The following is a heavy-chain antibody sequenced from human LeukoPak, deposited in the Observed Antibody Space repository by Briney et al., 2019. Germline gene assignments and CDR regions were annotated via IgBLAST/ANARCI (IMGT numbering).Heavy chain of an antibody. J-gene: IGHJ4*02. V-gene: IGHV4-59*01. CDR3: ARAGVTYYDISY. D-gene: IGHD3-9*01. CDR2: IYYSGSA. Sequence: SETLSLTCTVSGGSISSYYWSWIRQPPGKGLEWVGYIYYSGSANYNPSLKSRVTISVDTSKNQLSLKLSSVTAADTAVYYCARAGVTYYDISYWGQGTLVTVSS. CDR1: GGSISSYY.